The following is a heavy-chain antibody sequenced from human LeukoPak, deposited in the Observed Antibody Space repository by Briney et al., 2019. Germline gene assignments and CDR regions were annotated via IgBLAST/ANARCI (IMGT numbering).Heavy chain of an antibody. CDR1: GGSFSGYY. D-gene: IGHD1-14*01. CDR2: INHSGST. Sequence: SETLSLTCAVYGGSFSGYYWSWIRQPPGKGLEWIGEINHSGSTNYNPSLKSRVTISVDTSKNQFSLKLSSVTAADTAVYYCARGPSPHLNRIYYYYGMDVWGQGTTVTVSS. V-gene: IGHV4-34*01. J-gene: IGHJ6*02. CDR3: ARGPSPHLNRIYYYYGMDV.